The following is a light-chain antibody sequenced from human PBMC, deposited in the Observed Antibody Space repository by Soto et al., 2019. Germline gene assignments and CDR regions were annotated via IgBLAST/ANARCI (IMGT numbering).Light chain of an antibody. CDR1: QSVSSSY. V-gene: IGKV3-20*01. CDR2: GAS. CDR3: QQYGSSPAIT. J-gene: IGKJ5*01. Sequence: EIVLTQSPGTLSLSPGERATLSCRASQSVSSSYLAWYQQKPGQAPRLLIYGASSRATGIPDRFSGSGSGTYFTLTISRLEPEVFAVYYCQQYGSSPAITFGQGTRLEIK.